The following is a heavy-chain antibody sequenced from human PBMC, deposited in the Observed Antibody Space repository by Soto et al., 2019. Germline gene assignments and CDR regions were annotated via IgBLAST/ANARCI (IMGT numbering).Heavy chain of an antibody. CDR1: GYTFTSYG. Sequence: QVHLVQSGAEVKKPGASVKVSCKASGYTFTSYGIPWVRQAPGQGLEWMGWISAHNGKTDNAQKRQGRVIVTRDTSTSTAYMELRSLRSDDTAVYYCARGRYGDYWGQGALVTVSS. J-gene: IGHJ4*02. CDR2: ISAHNGKT. CDR3: ARGRYGDY. V-gene: IGHV1-18*01. D-gene: IGHD1-1*01.